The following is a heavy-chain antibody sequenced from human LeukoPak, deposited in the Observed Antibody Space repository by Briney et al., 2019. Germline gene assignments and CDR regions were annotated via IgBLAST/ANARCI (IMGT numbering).Heavy chain of an antibody. Sequence: SETLSLTCTVSGGSISSSYSYWGWIRQPPGKGLEWIGSVHYTGSTYYNPSLKSRITISVDTSKNQFPLKVSSVTAADMAVYYCARRDSAGGNPVLDYWGQGTLVTVSS. D-gene: IGHD4-23*01. V-gene: IGHV4-39*01. CDR1: GGSISSSYSY. CDR2: VHYTGST. J-gene: IGHJ4*02. CDR3: ARRDSAGGNPVLDY.